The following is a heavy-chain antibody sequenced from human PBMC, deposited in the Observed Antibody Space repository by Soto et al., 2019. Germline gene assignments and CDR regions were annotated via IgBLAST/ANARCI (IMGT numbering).Heavy chain of an antibody. V-gene: IGHV3-23*01. J-gene: IGHJ4*02. CDR1: GFMFNHYA. Sequence: EHVLESGGGVVQPGGSLRLACEASGFMFNHYAMAWVRQTPVKGLEWVSVISGSTGTTYYADSVKGRFTISRDNSKNTVYLQMNSLRVEDSALYSCAKVIVLGASTLEYWGPGTRVTVSS. D-gene: IGHD6-6*01. CDR2: ISGSTGTT. CDR3: AKVIVLGASTLEY.